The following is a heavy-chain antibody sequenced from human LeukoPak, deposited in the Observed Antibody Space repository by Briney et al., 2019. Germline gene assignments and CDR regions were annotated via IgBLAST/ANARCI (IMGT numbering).Heavy chain of an antibody. V-gene: IGHV3-23*01. CDR2: VGGSVGSM. CDR3: AKRGNSWDLFDY. CDR1: GFTFSSYV. J-gene: IGHJ4*02. Sequence: GGSLRLSCEASGFTFSSYVMSWVRQAPGKGLEWVSNVGGSVGSMFYAASVKGRFAISRDNSKNTLFLQMNNLRVDDTAVYYCAKRGNSWDLFDYWGQGTLVTVSS. D-gene: IGHD6-13*01.